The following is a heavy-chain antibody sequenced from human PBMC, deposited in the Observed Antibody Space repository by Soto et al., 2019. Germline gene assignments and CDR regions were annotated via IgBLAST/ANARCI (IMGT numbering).Heavy chain of an antibody. CDR1: GFTFSSYA. CDR2: ISYDGSNK. CDR3: ARDDYYDSSGYYYLEGPYFDY. Sequence: PGGSLRLSCAASGFTFSSYAMHWVRQAPGKGLEWVAVISYDGSNKYYADSVKGRFTISRDNSKNTLYLQMNSLRAEDTAVYYCARDDYYDSSGYYYLEGPYFDYWGQGTLVTVSS. V-gene: IGHV3-30-3*01. D-gene: IGHD3-22*01. J-gene: IGHJ4*02.